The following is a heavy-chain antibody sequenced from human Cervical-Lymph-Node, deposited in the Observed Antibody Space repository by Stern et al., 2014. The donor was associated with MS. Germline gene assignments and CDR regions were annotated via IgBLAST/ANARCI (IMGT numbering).Heavy chain of an antibody. J-gene: IGHJ4*02. CDR1: GYTFTSYW. Sequence: MQLVQSGPEVKRPGESLKISCQASGYTFTSYWIGWVRQMPGKGLEWIAIIFPGGSDIRYTPSSKGQVTISADKPSSPAYLQWNNLKASDTAIYYCARQRYFDYWGQGTLVTVSS. CDR2: IFPGGSDI. V-gene: IGHV5-51*01. CDR3: ARQRYFDY.